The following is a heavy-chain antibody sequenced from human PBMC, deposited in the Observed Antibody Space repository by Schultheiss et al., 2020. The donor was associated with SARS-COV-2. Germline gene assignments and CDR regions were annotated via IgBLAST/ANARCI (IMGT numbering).Heavy chain of an antibody. V-gene: IGHV3-30*04. D-gene: IGHD2-2*02. Sequence: GGSLRLSCAASGLTFNRHAMHWVRQAPGKGLEWVAVISYDGSNKYYGDSVKGRFTISRDNSKNTLYVQMNSLRAEDTAVYYCARDFRNQLLYRTQRAFDIWGQGTMVTVSS. CDR2: ISYDGSNK. J-gene: IGHJ3*02. CDR3: ARDFRNQLLYRTQRAFDI. CDR1: GLTFNRHA.